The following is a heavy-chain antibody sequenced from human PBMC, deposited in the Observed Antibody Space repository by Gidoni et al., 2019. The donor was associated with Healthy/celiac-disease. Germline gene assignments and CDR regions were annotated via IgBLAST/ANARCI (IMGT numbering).Heavy chain of an antibody. CDR3: ARDYDFWSGLDY. J-gene: IGHJ4*02. CDR2: IKQDGSEK. CDR1: GFIFSSYW. Sequence: EVQLVESGGGLVQPGGSLRPSCAASGFIFSSYWMSWVRQAPGKGLEWVANIKQDGSEKYYVDSVKGRFTISRDNAKNSLYLQMNSLRAEDTAVYYCARDYDFWSGLDYWGQGTLVTVSS. V-gene: IGHV3-7*01. D-gene: IGHD3-3*01.